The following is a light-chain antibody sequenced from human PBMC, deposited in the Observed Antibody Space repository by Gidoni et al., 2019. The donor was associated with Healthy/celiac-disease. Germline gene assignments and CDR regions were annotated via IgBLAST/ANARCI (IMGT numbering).Light chain of an antibody. CDR3: QQYGSSPIT. CDR1: QSVSSSY. J-gene: IGKJ5*01. V-gene: IGKV3-20*01. CDR2: GAS. Sequence: DIVLTQSPGTLSLSPWERATLSCRASQSVSSSYLAWYQQKPGQAPRLLIYGASSRATGIPDRFSGSGSGTDFTLTSSRLEPEDFAVYYCQQYGSSPITFXQXTRLEIK.